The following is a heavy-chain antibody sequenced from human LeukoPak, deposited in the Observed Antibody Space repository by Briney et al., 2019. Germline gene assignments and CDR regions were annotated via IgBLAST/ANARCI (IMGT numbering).Heavy chain of an antibody. D-gene: IGHD2-8*01. Sequence: PGGSLRLSCVASGFIFSEYAMNWVRQAPGKGLEWVSVVGGDVTNYYIDSAKGRFTISRDNSKNTLSLQMNNLRPEDTAVYYCAKDSWSRNGIYDAFDIWGQGTMVTVSS. J-gene: IGHJ3*02. V-gene: IGHV3-23*01. CDR1: GFIFSEYA. CDR2: VGGDVTN. CDR3: AKDSWSRNGIYDAFDI.